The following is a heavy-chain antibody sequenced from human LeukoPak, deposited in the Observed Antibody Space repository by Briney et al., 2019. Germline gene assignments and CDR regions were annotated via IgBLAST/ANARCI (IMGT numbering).Heavy chain of an antibody. Sequence: GGSVRLSCAASGFTFSSYEMNWVRQAPGKGLEGVSYISSSGSTIYYADSVKGRFTISRDNAKNSLYLQMNSLRAEDTAVYYCARGSGYCSSSSCKRSIDYYGMEVWGQGTTVTVSS. CDR1: GFTFSSYE. V-gene: IGHV3-48*03. D-gene: IGHD2-2*01. J-gene: IGHJ6*02. CDR2: ISSSGSTI. CDR3: ARGSGYCSSSSCKRSIDYYGMEV.